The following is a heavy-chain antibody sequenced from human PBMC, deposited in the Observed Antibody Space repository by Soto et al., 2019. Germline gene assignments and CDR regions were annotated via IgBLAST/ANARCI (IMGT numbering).Heavy chain of an antibody. CDR2: IIPIRGIT. D-gene: IGHD2-21*02. CDR3: ASVKDCVGDTCYSWLDP. V-gene: IGHV1-69*02. J-gene: IGHJ5*02. Sequence: SVKVSCKASGGTFSSYTVSWVRQAPGQGLEWMGRIIPIRGITNYPQKFQGRVTITADESTSTVYMELSSLRSEDTAVYYCASVKDCVGDTCYSWLDPWGQGTLVTAPQ. CDR1: GGTFSSYT.